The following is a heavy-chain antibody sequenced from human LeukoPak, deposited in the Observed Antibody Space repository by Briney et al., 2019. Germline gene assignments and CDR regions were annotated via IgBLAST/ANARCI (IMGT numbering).Heavy chain of an antibody. D-gene: IGHD6-13*01. CDR2: IYHSGST. CDR1: GYSISSGYY. Sequence: ASETLSLTCTVSGYSISSGYYWGWIRQPPGKGLEWIGSIYHSGSTYYNPSLKSRVTISVDTSKNQFSLKLSSVTAADTAVYYCARGVYSSSWLLRTNYYYYYMDVWGKGTTVTISS. J-gene: IGHJ6*03. V-gene: IGHV4-38-2*02. CDR3: ARGVYSSSWLLRTNYYYYYMDV.